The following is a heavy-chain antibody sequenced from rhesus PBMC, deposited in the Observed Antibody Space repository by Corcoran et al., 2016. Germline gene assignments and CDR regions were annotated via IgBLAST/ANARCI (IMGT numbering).Heavy chain of an antibody. V-gene: IGHV4-160*01. Sequence: QVQLQQWGEGLVKPSETLSLTCAVYGVSISSNAWSWFRHPPGKGLELIGRIRSGGSTHYNPSLKTRVTISIGTSKNQFSLKVSSVTTADTAVYYCARIFGSSYGLDSWGQGVVVTVSS. D-gene: IGHD4-29*01. J-gene: IGHJ6*01. CDR3: ARIFGSSYGLDS. CDR1: GVSISSNA. CDR2: IRSGGST.